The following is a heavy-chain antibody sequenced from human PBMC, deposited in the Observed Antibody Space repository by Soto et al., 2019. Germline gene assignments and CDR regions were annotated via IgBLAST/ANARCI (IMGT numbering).Heavy chain of an antibody. J-gene: IGHJ4*02. Sequence: ASVKVSCKASGYTLTDYAISWVRQAPGQGLEWVGWITTYNGHTNYSQKLQGRVTMTTDTPTSTAYMDLRSLRSDDTAVYYCARALLGSTHDYWGQGTLVTVSS. CDR2: ITTYNGHT. V-gene: IGHV1-18*01. CDR3: ARALLGSTHDY. CDR1: GYTLTDYA.